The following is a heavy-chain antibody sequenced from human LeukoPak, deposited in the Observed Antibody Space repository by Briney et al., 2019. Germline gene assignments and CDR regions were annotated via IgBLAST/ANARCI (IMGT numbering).Heavy chain of an antibody. Sequence: GGSLRLSCAASGFTFSSYSMNWVRQAPGKGLEWVAKMNEYGSEIFYVDSVKGRFTISRDNGKNSLYLQMNRLRAEDTAVYYCARTPGITIFGVVTHDAFDIWGQGTMVTVSS. V-gene: IGHV3-7*01. CDR2: MNEYGSEI. D-gene: IGHD3-3*01. CDR1: GFTFSSYS. CDR3: ARTPGITIFGVVTHDAFDI. J-gene: IGHJ3*02.